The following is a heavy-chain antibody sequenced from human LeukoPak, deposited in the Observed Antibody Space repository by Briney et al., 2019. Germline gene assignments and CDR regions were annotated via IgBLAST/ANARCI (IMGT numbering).Heavy chain of an antibody. Sequence: SETLSLTCTVSGGSISSYYWGWIRQPPGKGLGGIGDIYYSGSTAYNPCLKSRVTIPVATSKNEFSMKLRSVTAADPAVYYCASGGYSYGYGYYFDYWGQGTLVTLSS. CDR2: IYYSGST. J-gene: IGHJ4*02. CDR3: ASGGYSYGYGYYFDY. CDR1: GGSISSYY. V-gene: IGHV4-59*01. D-gene: IGHD5-18*01.